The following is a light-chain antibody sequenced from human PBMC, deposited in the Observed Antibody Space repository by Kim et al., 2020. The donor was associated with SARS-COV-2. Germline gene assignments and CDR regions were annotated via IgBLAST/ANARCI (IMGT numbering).Light chain of an antibody. V-gene: IGLV3-19*01. Sequence: VGRGQTCRITCQGCSLRSHYASWYRQKPGQAPVLVNYGKNNRPSGIPARFSGSTSGNTASLTITGAQAEDEADYYCNCRDSNHWVFGGGTQLTVL. CDR3: NCRDSNHWV. CDR1: SLRSHY. CDR2: GKN. J-gene: IGLJ3*02.